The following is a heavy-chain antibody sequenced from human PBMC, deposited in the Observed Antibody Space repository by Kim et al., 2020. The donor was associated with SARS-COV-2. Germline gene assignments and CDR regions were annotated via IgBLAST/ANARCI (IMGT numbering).Heavy chain of an antibody. V-gene: IGHV5-51*01. J-gene: IGHJ5*02. Sequence: YTPPFQGQVTIAADKSISTAYLQWSSLKASDTAMYYCARRDLGPTHWLDPWGQGTLVTVSS. D-gene: IGHD1-26*01. CDR3: ARRDLGPTHWLDP.